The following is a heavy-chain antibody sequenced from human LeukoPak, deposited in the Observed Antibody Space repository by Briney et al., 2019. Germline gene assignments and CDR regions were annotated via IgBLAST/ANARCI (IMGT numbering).Heavy chain of an antibody. D-gene: IGHD5-24*01. V-gene: IGHV1-18*01. J-gene: IGHJ4*02. Sequence: ASVKVSCKASGYTFSSYGISWVRQAPGQGPEWMAWISAYNTNTNYAQKFQGRVTMTTDTSTSTAYMELRSLRSDDTAVYYCARDRWDGYNLLDYWGQGTLVTVSS. CDR3: ARDRWDGYNLLDY. CDR2: ISAYNTNT. CDR1: GYTFSSYG.